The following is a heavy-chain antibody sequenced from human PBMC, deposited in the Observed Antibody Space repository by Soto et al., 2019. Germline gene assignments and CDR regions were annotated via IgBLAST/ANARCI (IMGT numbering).Heavy chain of an antibody. Sequence: SETLSLTCTVSGGSISSGGYYWSWIRQHPGKGLEWIGYIYYSGSTYYNPSLKSRVTISVDTSKNQFSLKLSSVTAADTAVYYCARTTXDSNYYYDSSGYYFNDYWGQGTLVTVSS. CDR2: IYYSGST. CDR3: ARTTXDSNYYYDSSGYYFNDY. J-gene: IGHJ4*02. CDR1: GGSISSGGYY. D-gene: IGHD3-22*01. V-gene: IGHV4-31*03.